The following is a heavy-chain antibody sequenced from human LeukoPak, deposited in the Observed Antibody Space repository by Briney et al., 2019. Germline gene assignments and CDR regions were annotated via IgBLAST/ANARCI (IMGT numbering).Heavy chain of an antibody. CDR3: AGKRSYFDY. CDR1: GFTVSSNY. J-gene: IGHJ4*02. D-gene: IGHD5-24*01. CDR2: IYSGDNT. Sequence: GGSLRLSRAASGFTVSSNYMSWVRQAPGKGLEWVSVIYSGDNTFYADSVKGRFTISRDNSKNTLYLQMNSLRAEDTAVYYCAGKRSYFDYWGQGTLVTVSS. V-gene: IGHV3-66*01.